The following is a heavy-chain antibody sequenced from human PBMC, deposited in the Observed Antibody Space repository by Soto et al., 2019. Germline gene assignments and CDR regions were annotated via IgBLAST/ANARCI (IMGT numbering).Heavy chain of an antibody. D-gene: IGHD3-22*01. V-gene: IGHV4-34*01. CDR3: STRAYDTNGYYRFDP. CDR2: INDSGRV. Sequence: QVQLQQWGAGLLKPSETLSLTCAVYGGSFSGHYWTWIRQSPGKGLEWIGDINDSGRVNYSPSLNSPVTIPLDTSNNQFSQALGAVTAADTSLSSCSTRAYDTNGYYRFDPWGQGTLVPVSS. J-gene: IGHJ5*01. CDR1: GGSFSGHY.